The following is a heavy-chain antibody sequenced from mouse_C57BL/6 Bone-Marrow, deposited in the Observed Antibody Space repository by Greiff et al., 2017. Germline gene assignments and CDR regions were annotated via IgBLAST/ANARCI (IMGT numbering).Heavy chain of an antibody. D-gene: IGHD4-1*01. Sequence: VQLQQSGAELVRPGASVKLSCTASGFNIKDDYMHWVKQRPEQGLEWIGWIDPENGDTEYASKFQGKATITADTSSNTAYLQLSSLTSEDTAVYYCTLNWDGAMDYWGQGTSVTVSS. V-gene: IGHV14-4*01. CDR1: GFNIKDDY. CDR3: TLNWDGAMDY. CDR2: IDPENGDT. J-gene: IGHJ4*01.